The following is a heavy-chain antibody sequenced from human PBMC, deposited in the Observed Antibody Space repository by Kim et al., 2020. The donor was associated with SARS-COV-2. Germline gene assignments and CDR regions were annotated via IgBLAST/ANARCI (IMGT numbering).Heavy chain of an antibody. CDR3: ARSVSWSVSQNQFFFDY. V-gene: IGHV1-18*01. J-gene: IGHJ4*02. Sequence: ASVKVSCKASGYTFTSYGISWVRQAPGQGLEWMGWISAYNGNTNYAQKLQGRVTMTTDTSTSTAYMELRSLRSDDTAVYYCARSVSWSVSQNQFFFDYWGQGTLVTVSS. D-gene: IGHD3-16*01. CDR2: ISAYNGNT. CDR1: GYTFTSYG.